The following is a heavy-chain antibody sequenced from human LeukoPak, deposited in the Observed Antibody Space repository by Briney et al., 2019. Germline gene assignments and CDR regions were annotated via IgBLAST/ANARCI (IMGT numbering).Heavy chain of an antibody. CDR3: AKDVVRGVMWYFDY. CDR1: GFTFSSFA. Sequence: PGGSLRLSCAASGFTFSSFAMSWVRQALGKGLEWVSAISGSGGSTYYVDSVKGRFTISRDNSKNTLYLQMNSLRAEDTAVYYCAKDVVRGVMWYFDYWGQGTLVTVSS. J-gene: IGHJ4*02. CDR2: ISGSGGST. V-gene: IGHV3-23*01. D-gene: IGHD3-10*01.